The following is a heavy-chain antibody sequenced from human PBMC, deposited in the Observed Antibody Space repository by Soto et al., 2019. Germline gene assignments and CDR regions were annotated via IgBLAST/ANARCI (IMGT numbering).Heavy chain of an antibody. Sequence: QVQLVESGGGLVKPGGSLRLSCAASGFTFSEYYMSWVRQAPGKGLEWVSYISSISTYANYADSVKGRFTISRDNAKNSLDLQMNSLRDDDTALYYCARLAVCSNNICSYGMDVWGQGTTVTVSS. J-gene: IGHJ6*02. V-gene: IGHV3-11*06. CDR1: GFTFSEYY. CDR3: ARLAVCSNNICSYGMDV. CDR2: ISSISTYA. D-gene: IGHD3-10*02.